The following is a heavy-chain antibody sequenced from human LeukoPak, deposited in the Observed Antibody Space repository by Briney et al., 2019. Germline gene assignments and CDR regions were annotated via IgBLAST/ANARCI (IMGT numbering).Heavy chain of an antibody. CDR3: ARHSTGAVRVIDY. D-gene: IGHD1-14*01. CDR2: IYPDDSDT. CDR1: GFSFTSYW. Sequence: GESLKISCKGSGFSFTSYWIGWVRQMPGKGLEWMGTIYPDDSDTRYSPSFQGQVTISADKSISTAYLQWSSLKASDTAMYFCARHSTGAVRVIDYWGLGTLATVSS. J-gene: IGHJ4*02. V-gene: IGHV5-51*01.